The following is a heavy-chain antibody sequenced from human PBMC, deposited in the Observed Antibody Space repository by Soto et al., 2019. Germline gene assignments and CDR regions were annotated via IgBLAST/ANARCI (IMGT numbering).Heavy chain of an antibody. V-gene: IGHV1-69*06. J-gene: IGHJ5*02. CDR1: GGTFSSYA. Sequence: SVKISCKASGGTFSSYAISWVRQAPGQGLEWMGGIIPIFGAANYAQKFQGRVTITADKSTRTAYMELSSLRSEETAVYYCARDGYCSSTRCYRWFEPWGQGTPVTVSS. D-gene: IGHD2-2*03. CDR3: ARDGYCSSTRCYRWFEP. CDR2: IIPIFGAA.